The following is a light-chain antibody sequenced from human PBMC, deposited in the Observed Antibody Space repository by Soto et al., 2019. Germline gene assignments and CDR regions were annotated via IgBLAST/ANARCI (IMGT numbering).Light chain of an antibody. CDR3: QHRSNWPLT. CDR1: QSVSSY. J-gene: IGKJ4*01. CDR2: DAS. Sequence: EIVLTQSPATLSLSPGERATLSCRASQSVSSYLAWYQQKPGQAPRLLIYDASNRAAGIPARFSGSGSGTDFTLTISGLEPEEFSVYYCQHRSNWPLTFGGGTKVEIK. V-gene: IGKV3-11*01.